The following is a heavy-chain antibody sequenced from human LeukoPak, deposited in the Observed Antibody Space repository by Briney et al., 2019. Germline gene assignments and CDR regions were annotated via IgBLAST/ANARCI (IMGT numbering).Heavy chain of an antibody. J-gene: IGHJ6*03. CDR2: ILPIFGTA. CDR3: AREYRSSYYYYLDV. D-gene: IGHD6-13*01. V-gene: IGHV1-69*13. CDR1: GGTFSNYG. Sequence: SVKVSCKASGGTFSNYGISWVRQAPGQGLEWMGAILPIFGTANYAQNFQGRVTITADESTSTAYMELSSLRSDDTAVYYCAREYRSSYYYYLDVWGKGSAVTVSS.